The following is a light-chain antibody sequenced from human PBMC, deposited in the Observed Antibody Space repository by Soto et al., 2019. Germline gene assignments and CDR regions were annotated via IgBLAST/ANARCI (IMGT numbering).Light chain of an antibody. CDR2: DVS. V-gene: IGLV2-14*03. CDR1: RRDVGGYNY. Sequence: QSALTQPASVSGSPGQSITISCTGTRRDVGGYNYVSWYQQYPGKSPKLLIYDVSKRPSGVPDRFSGSKSGNTASLTISGLQAEDEADYYCCSYAGSSTPGVFGGGTKVTVL. CDR3: CSYAGSSTPGV. J-gene: IGLJ3*02.